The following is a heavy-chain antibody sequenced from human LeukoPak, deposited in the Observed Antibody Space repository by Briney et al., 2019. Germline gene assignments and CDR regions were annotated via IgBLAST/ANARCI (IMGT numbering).Heavy chain of an antibody. V-gene: IGHV3-21*01. Sequence: PGGSLRLSCAASGFTFSSFNMNWVRQAPGKGLEWVSSISSTSSLIWYADSLKGRFTISRDNAKNSLYLQMDSLRAEDTAVYYCARYNSGWNDYWGQGTLVTVSS. CDR2: ISSTSSLI. J-gene: IGHJ4*02. CDR3: ARYNSGWNDY. CDR1: GFTFSSFN. D-gene: IGHD6-19*01.